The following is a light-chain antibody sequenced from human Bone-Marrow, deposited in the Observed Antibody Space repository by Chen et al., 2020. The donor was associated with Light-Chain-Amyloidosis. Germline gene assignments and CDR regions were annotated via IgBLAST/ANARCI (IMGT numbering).Light chain of an antibody. CDR2: RDT. CDR3: QSADSSGTYEVI. V-gene: IGLV3-25*03. J-gene: IGLJ2*01. Sequence: SYELTQPPSVSVSPGQTARITCSGDDLPTKYAYWYQQKPGQAPVLVIHRDTERPSGFSERFSGYSAGTTATLTISGVQAEDEADYHGQSADSSGTYEVIFGGGTKLTVL. CDR1: DLPTKY.